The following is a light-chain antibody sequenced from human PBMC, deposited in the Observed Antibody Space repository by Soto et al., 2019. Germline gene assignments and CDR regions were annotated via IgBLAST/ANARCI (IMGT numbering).Light chain of an antibody. Sequence: EIVLTQSPATLSLSSGERATFSCRASQSVGSYLAWYHQKPGQAPRLLIYGASTRATGIPDRFSGSASGTDFTLTISRLEPEDFAVYYCRQRSNWPPLTFGGGTKVDIK. CDR3: RQRSNWPPLT. CDR1: QSVGSY. J-gene: IGKJ4*01. V-gene: IGKV3-11*01. CDR2: GAS.